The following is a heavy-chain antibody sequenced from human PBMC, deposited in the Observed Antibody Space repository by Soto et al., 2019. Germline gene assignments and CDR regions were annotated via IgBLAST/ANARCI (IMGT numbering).Heavy chain of an antibody. CDR2: FYYSGST. CDR3: AREGLTGTIGLYYYYGMDV. CDR1: GGSISTGGYY. Sequence: SETLSLTCTVSGGSISTGGYYWNWIRQHPGKGLEWIGYFYYSGSTYYNPSLKSRVTISVDTSKNQFSLKLSSVTAADTAVYYCAREGLTGTIGLYYYYGMDVWGQGTTVTVSS. D-gene: IGHD1-7*01. V-gene: IGHV4-61*08. J-gene: IGHJ6*02.